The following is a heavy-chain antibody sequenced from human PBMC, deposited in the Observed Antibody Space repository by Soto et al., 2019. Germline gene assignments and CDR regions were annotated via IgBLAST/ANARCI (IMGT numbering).Heavy chain of an antibody. V-gene: IGHV3-23*01. Sequence: GGSLRLSCAASGFTFSSYAMSWVRQAPGKGLEWVSAISGSGGSTYYADSVKGRFTISRDNSKNTLYLQMNSLRAEDTAVYYCAKDGGRHYGDYGGDFDYWGQGTLVTVSS. J-gene: IGHJ4*02. CDR2: ISGSGGST. CDR3: AKDGGRHYGDYGGDFDY. CDR1: GFTFSSYA. D-gene: IGHD4-17*01.